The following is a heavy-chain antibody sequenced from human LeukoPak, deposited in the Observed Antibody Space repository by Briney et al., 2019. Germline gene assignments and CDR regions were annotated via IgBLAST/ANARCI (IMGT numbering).Heavy chain of an antibody. J-gene: IGHJ5*02. CDR3: ARVPPTRRWFDP. CDR2: INHSGST. D-gene: IGHD4-17*01. Sequence: SETLSLTCAVHGGSFSGYYWSWIRQPPGKGLEWIGEINHSGSTNYNPSLKSRVTISVDTSKNQFSLKLSSVTAADTAVYYCARVPPTRRWFDPWGQGTLVTVSS. V-gene: IGHV4-34*01. CDR1: GGSFSGYY.